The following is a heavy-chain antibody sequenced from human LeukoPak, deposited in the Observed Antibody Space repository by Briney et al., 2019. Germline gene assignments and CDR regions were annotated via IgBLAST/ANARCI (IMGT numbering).Heavy chain of an antibody. J-gene: IGHJ4*02. Sequence: TGGSLRLSCAASGFTFSSYGMHWVRQAPGKGLEWVAFIRYDGSNKYYADSVKGRFTISRDNSKNTLYLQMNSLRAEDTAVYYCAKILGITMVRGVIINGDHEQRFFDYWGQGTLVTVSP. V-gene: IGHV3-30*02. CDR1: GFTFSSYG. CDR3: AKILGITMVRGVIINGDHEQRFFDY. D-gene: IGHD3-10*01. CDR2: IRYDGSNK.